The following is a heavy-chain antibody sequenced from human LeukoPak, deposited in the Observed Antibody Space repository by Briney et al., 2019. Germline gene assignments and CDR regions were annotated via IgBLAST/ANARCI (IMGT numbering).Heavy chain of an antibody. CDR1: GGSISSSSYY. CDR3: ARGEIIYGMDV. J-gene: IGHJ6*02. Sequence: PSETLSLTCTVSGGSISSSSYYWGWIRQPPGKGLEWIGSIYYSGSTYYNPSLKSRVTISVDTSKNQFSLKLSSVTAADTAVYYCARGEIIYGMDVWGQGTTVTVSS. V-gene: IGHV4-39*01. CDR2: IYYSGST. D-gene: IGHD3-10*01.